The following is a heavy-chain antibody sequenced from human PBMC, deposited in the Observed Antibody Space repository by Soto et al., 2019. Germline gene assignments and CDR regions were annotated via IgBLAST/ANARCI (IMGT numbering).Heavy chain of an antibody. CDR1: GFTFSSYG. CDR3: TRERRRAWYGSDWFDP. Sequence: QVQLVESGGGVVQPGRSLRLSCAASGFTFSSYGMHWVRQAPGKGLEWVAGIWHDGSNKYYADSVKGRFTISRDNSKNTVYLQMTSLLAEETVVYYRTRERRRAWYGSDWFDPWGQGPLATVSS. CDR2: IWHDGSNK. J-gene: IGHJ5*02. D-gene: IGHD6-25*01. V-gene: IGHV3-33*01.